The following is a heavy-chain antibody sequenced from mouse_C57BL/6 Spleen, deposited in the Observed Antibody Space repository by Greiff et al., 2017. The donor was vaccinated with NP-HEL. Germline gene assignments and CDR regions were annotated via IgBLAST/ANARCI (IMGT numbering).Heavy chain of an antibody. CDR2: IDPSDSET. V-gene: IGHV1-52*01. J-gene: IGHJ3*01. CDR1: GYTFTSYW. CDR3: ARFNWDAWFAY. D-gene: IGHD4-1*01. Sequence: QVQLQQPGAELVRPGSSVKLSCKASGYTFTSYWMHWVKQRPIQGLEWIGNIDPSDSETHYNQKFKDKATLTVDKSSSTAYMQLSSLTSEDSAVYYCARFNWDAWFAYWGQGTLVTVSA.